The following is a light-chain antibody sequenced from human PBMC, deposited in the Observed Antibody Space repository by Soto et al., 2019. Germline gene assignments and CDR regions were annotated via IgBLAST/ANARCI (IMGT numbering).Light chain of an antibody. CDR2: DVS. Sequence: QSALIQPASVSGSPGQSITISCTETSGDIGDSNYVSWYQQHPGKAPKLVIYDVSNRPSGVSNRFSGSKSANTASLTISGLQAEDEADYSCSSFRSSSTSYVFGPGTKVTVL. V-gene: IGLV2-14*03. J-gene: IGLJ1*01. CDR1: SGDIGDSNY. CDR3: SSFRSSSTSYV.